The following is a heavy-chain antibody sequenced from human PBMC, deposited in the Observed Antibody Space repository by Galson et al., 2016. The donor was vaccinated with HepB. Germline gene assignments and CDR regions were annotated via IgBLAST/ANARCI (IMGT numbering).Heavy chain of an antibody. Sequence: SVKVSCKASGYTFSSYAINWVRQAPGQGLGWMGWISAYDDNTKYGQKFQGRVSMTTDTSTRTAYMDLRSLRSDDTAVYFCAGGGYYDRSGSRRYHYYGMDVWGQGTTVTVSS. V-gene: IGHV1-18*01. CDR3: AGGGYYDRSGSRRYHYYGMDV. CDR2: ISAYDDNT. J-gene: IGHJ6*02. D-gene: IGHD3-22*01. CDR1: GYTFSSYA.